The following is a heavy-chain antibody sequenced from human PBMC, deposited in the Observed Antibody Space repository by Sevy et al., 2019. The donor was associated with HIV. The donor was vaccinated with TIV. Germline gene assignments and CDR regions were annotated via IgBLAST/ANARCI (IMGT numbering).Heavy chain of an antibody. Sequence: GGSLRLSCAASGFTFNTYAMHWVRQAPGKGLEWVAFISYDGTNKYYSYSVKGRFTISRDNVNNTLYLQMNSLRTEDTAVFYCARDKSSWYYFDSWGQGTLVTVSS. CDR3: ARDKSSWYYFDS. D-gene: IGHD6-13*01. CDR2: ISYDGTNK. CDR1: GFTFNTYA. J-gene: IGHJ4*02. V-gene: IGHV3-30-3*01.